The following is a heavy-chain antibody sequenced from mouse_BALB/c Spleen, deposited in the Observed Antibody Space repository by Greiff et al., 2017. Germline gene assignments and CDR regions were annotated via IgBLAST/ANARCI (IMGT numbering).Heavy chain of an antibody. CDR1: GFNIKDTY. Sequence: EVQLQQSGAELVKPEASVKLSCTASGFNIKDTYMHWVKQRPEQGLEWIGRIDPANGNTKYDPKFQGKATITADTSSNTAYLQLSSLTSEDTAVYYCMITFAYWGQGTLVTVSA. CDR2: IDPANGNT. D-gene: IGHD2-4*01. CDR3: MITFAY. J-gene: IGHJ3*01. V-gene: IGHV14-3*02.